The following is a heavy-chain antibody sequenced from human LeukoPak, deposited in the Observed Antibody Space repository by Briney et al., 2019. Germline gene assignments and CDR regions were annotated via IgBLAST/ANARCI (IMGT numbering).Heavy chain of an antibody. CDR2: TSDRGDYT. CDR3: ARKAQYNGHYPLDY. J-gene: IGHJ4*02. CDR1: GFTFNNYN. D-gene: IGHD1-7*01. Sequence: GGSLRLSCAASGFTFNNYNMNWVRQAPGKGLEWVSGTSDRGDYTYYADSVKGRFTISRDSSKNTLFLQMNSLRAEDTALYFCARKAQYNGHYPLDYWGQGTLVTVSS. V-gene: IGHV3-23*01.